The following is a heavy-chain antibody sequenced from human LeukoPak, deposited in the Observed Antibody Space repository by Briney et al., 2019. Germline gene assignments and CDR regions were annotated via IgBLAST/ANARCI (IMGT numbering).Heavy chain of an antibody. CDR3: ARWMATVITPDY. V-gene: IGHV1-2*02. D-gene: IGHD5-24*01. Sequence: GASVKVSCKASGYTFNGFYLHWVRQAPGQGLEWMGWINPNSGGTNYAQKFQGRITMTRDTSIGTAYMELSRLRSDDTAVYYCARWMATVITPDYWGQGTLVTVSS. CDR2: INPNSGGT. CDR1: GYTFNGFY. J-gene: IGHJ4*02.